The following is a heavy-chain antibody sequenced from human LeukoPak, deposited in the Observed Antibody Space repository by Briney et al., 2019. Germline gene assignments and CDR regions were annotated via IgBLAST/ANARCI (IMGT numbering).Heavy chain of an antibody. CDR1: GSTFSNYA. Sequence: PGGSLRLSCAASGSTFSNYAMNWVRQAPGKGLEWVSAISGNGGSTNYADSVKGRFTISRDNSKNTLYLQMDSLRAEDTAVYYCARDLYHGGYWGQGTLVTVPS. D-gene: IGHD2-2*01. V-gene: IGHV3-23*01. CDR3: ARDLYHGGY. CDR2: ISGNGGST. J-gene: IGHJ4*02.